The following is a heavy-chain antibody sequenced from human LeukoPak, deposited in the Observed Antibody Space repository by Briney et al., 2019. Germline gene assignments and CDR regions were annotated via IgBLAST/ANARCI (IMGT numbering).Heavy chain of an antibody. CDR3: ASLRRYYDILTGYYTGNDWFDP. CDR1: GGSFSGYY. V-gene: IGHV4-34*01. J-gene: IGHJ5*02. Sequence: SETLSLTCAVYGGSFSGYYWSWIRQPPGKGLEWIGEINHSGSTNYNPSPKSRVTISVDTSKNQFSLKLSSVTAADTAVYYCASLRRYYDILTGYYTGNDWFDPWGQGTLVTVSS. CDR2: INHSGST. D-gene: IGHD3-9*01.